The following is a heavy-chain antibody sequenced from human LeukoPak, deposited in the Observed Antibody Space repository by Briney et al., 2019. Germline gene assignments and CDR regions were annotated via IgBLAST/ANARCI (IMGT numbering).Heavy chain of an antibody. V-gene: IGHV1-2*06. Sequence: ASVKVSCKASGYTFTGYYMHWVRQAPGQGLEWMGRINPNSGGTNYAQKFQGRVTMARDTSISTAYMELSRLRSDDTAVYYCARDLEVVPAAIAGYGMDVWGQGTTVTVSS. J-gene: IGHJ6*02. CDR2: INPNSGGT. CDR1: GYTFTGYY. D-gene: IGHD2-2*01. CDR3: ARDLEVVPAAIAGYGMDV.